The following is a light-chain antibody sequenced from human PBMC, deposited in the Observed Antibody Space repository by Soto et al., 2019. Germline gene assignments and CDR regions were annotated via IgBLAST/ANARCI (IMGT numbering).Light chain of an antibody. Sequence: QSALTQPASVSGSPGQSITVSCTGTSSDVGGYNFVSWYQQHPGKAPKLLIYEVSNRPSGVSNRFSGSKSGNTASLAISGFQAEDEADYYCSSYLSTGAVGFGGGTQLTVL. V-gene: IGLV2-14*01. CDR1: SSDVGGYNF. CDR3: SSYLSTGAVG. CDR2: EVS. J-gene: IGLJ2*01.